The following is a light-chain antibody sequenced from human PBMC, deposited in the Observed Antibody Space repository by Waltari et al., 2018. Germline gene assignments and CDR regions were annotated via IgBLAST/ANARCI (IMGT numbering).Light chain of an antibody. CDR1: QSVRTK. CDR2: GAS. J-gene: IGKJ2*01. V-gene: IGKV3-15*01. Sequence: DIVMTQSPATLSVSPGERATLSCRASQSVRTKLAWYQQKPGQAPRLLIYGASNRATGVPARFSGSGSGTEFTLTISSLQSEDFAVYYCQHFNDWPLYTFGQGTKLEIK. CDR3: QHFNDWPLYT.